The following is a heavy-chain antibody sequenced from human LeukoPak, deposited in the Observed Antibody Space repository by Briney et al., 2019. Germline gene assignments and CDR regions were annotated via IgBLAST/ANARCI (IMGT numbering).Heavy chain of an antibody. Sequence: GGSLSLSCAASGFTFSSYAMSWVRQAPGKGLERVSAICGSGGSTYYADSVKGRFTISKDNSKHTLYVQMNILRAEDTAVYCCANGLVVYCGGEHRFSFYYWGQGTLATVS. J-gene: IGHJ4*02. CDR1: GFTFSSYA. CDR2: ICGSGGST. D-gene: IGHD2-21*01. V-gene: IGHV3-23*01. CDR3: ANGLVVYCGGEHRFSFYY.